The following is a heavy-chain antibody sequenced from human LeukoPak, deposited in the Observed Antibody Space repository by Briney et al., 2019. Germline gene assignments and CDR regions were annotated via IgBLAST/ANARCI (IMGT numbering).Heavy chain of an antibody. CDR2: IYYSGST. V-gene: IGHV4-39*01. J-gene: IGHJ4*02. D-gene: IGHD6-19*01. Sequence: SETLSPICTVSGDSISSSSYYWGWIRQPPGKGLEWIGSIYYSGSTYYNPSLKSRVTISVDTSKNQFSLKLSSVTAADTAVYYCARGRGVAGTGYWGQGTLVTVSS. CDR1: GDSISSSSYY. CDR3: ARGRGVAGTGY.